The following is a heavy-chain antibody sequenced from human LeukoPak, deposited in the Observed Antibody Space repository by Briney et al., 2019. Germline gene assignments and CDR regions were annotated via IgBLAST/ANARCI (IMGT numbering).Heavy chain of an antibody. Sequence: GGSLRLSCAASGFIFSNYWMTWVRQAPGKGLEWVANIKQDGSEEYYVDSVKGRFTISRDNAKNSEYLQMNSLRAEDTAVYYCARDRSKWEPPFSNWFDAWGQGTLVTVSS. D-gene: IGHD1-26*01. CDR3: ARDRSKWEPPFSNWFDA. V-gene: IGHV3-7*01. CDR1: GFIFSNYW. CDR2: IKQDGSEE. J-gene: IGHJ5*02.